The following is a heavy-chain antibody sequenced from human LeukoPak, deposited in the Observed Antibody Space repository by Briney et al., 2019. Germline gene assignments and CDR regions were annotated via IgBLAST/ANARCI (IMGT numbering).Heavy chain of an antibody. CDR2: IWYDGSSK. V-gene: IGHV3-33*01. D-gene: IGHD3-16*01. CDR3: ARDWGPGYYYAMDV. J-gene: IGHJ6*02. Sequence: PGGSLRLSCEASKFTFSSYGMHWVRQAPGKGLEWVAVIWYDGSSKFYADSVKGRSIISRDNSKNTLYLQMNSLRAEDTAVYYCARDWGPGYYYAMDVWGQGTTVTVSS. CDR1: KFTFSSYG.